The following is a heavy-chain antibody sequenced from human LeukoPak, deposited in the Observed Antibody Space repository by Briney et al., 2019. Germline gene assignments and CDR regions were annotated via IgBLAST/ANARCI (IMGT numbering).Heavy chain of an antibody. J-gene: IGHJ4*02. Sequence: PGGSLRLSCEASGFVFGHSWMSWVRQAPGKGLEWVANINLDGSEINYLDSLTGRLTISRDNAKDSLYLQMNSLRAEDTAVYFCARDRGYSTFDYWGQGTLVTVSS. V-gene: IGHV3-7*03. CDR1: GFVFGHSW. D-gene: IGHD3-22*01. CDR2: INLDGSEI. CDR3: ARDRGYSTFDY.